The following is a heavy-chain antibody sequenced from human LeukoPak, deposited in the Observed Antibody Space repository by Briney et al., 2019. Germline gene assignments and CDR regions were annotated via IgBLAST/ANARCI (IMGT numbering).Heavy chain of an antibody. CDR3: ARGPNDYGDLTMYGYWYFDL. CDR2: IWYDGSNK. V-gene: IGHV3-33*01. J-gene: IGHJ2*01. CDR1: GFTFNTHG. Sequence: GGSLRLSCATSGFTFNTHGMHWVRQAPGKGPEWVAVIWYDGSNKYSADSVKGRFTISRDNSKNTLYLQMNSLRAEDTAVYYCARGPNDYGDLTMYGYWYFDLWGRGTLVTVSS. D-gene: IGHD4-17*01.